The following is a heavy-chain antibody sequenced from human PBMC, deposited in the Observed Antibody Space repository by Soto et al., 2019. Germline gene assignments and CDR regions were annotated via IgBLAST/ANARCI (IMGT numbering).Heavy chain of an antibody. CDR2: ISSSSSTI. V-gene: IGHV3-48*01. D-gene: IGHD2-15*01. Sequence: PGGPLRLSCAASEFTFSSHSVHWVRQTPGKGLEWVSYISSSSSTIYYADSVKGRFTICRDNAKNSLYLQMNSLRAEDTVVYYCASALGSGGSCFAFWGQGTLVTVSS. CDR3: ASALGSGGSCFAF. CDR1: EFTFSSHS. J-gene: IGHJ4*02.